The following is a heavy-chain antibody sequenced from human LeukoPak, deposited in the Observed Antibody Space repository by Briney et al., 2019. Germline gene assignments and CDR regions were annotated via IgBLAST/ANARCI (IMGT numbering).Heavy chain of an antibody. Sequence: GESLKISCKGSGYSFTSYWIGWVRPMPGKGLEWMGIIYPGDSDTRYSPSFQGQVTISADKSISTAYLQWSSLKASDTATYYCARHVVRVAAHYYYYMDVWGKGTTVTVSS. V-gene: IGHV5-51*01. CDR1: GYSFTSYW. D-gene: IGHD2-15*01. J-gene: IGHJ6*03. CDR3: ARHVVRVAAHYYYYMDV. CDR2: IYPGDSDT.